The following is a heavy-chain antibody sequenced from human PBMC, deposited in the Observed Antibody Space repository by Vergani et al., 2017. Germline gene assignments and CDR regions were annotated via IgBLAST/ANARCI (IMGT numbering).Heavy chain of an antibody. V-gene: IGHV4-38-2*02. CDR1: GYSISRGHY. CDR2: VFHSGSA. Sequence: QVQLQESGPGLVKPSETLSLTCSVSGYSISRGHYWGWIRQPPGKGLEWIATVFHSGSAYYNPSLRRRVTISVETSKNQFSLRLTTLTAADPAVYYCARQVWVSQRVGAFETWGRGTEVSVSS. D-gene: IGHD3-16*01. CDR3: ARQVWVSQRVGAFET. J-gene: IGHJ3*02.